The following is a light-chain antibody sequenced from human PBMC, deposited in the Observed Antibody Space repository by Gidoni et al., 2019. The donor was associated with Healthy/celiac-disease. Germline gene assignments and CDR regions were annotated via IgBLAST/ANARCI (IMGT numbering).Light chain of an antibody. V-gene: IGLV3-25*02. CDR2: KDS. J-gene: IGLJ3*02. CDR1: ALPKQY. CDR3: QSADSSGTSWV. Sequence: SYQLTQPPSVSVSTGQTARITCCGDALPKQYAYWYQQKRGQAPVLVIYKDSERPSGIPERFSGSSSGTTVTLTISGVQAEDEADYYCQSADSSGTSWVFGGGTKLTVL.